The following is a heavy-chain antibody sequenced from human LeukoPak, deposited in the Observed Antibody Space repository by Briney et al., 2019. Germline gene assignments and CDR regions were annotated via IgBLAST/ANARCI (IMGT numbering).Heavy chain of an antibody. D-gene: IGHD2-2*01. CDR2: FGPEDGET. Sequence: GASVKVSCKVSGYTLTELSMHWVRQAPGKGLEWMGGFGPEDGETIYAQKFQGRVTMTEVTSTDTAYMELSSLRSEDTAVYYRATAGLFLPGPLNYWGQGTLVTVSS. V-gene: IGHV1-24*01. CDR3: ATAGLFLPGPLNY. J-gene: IGHJ4*02. CDR1: GYTLTELS.